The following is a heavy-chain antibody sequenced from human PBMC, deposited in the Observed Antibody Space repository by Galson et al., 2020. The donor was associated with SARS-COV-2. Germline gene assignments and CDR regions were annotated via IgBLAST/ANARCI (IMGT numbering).Heavy chain of an antibody. V-gene: IGHV4-31*03. CDR3: ARWRPNGSAWNVRYVFDI. D-gene: IGHD1-1*01. Sequence: SETLSLTCTVSGGAISSGDYYWSWIRPHPGKGLEWIGYISYSGITNYNTSLESRLIILADTSRNQFSLKLTSVTAADTAVYYCARWRPNGSAWNVRYVFDIWGQGTMVTVSS. J-gene: IGHJ3*02. CDR1: GGAISSGDYY. CDR2: ISYSGIT.